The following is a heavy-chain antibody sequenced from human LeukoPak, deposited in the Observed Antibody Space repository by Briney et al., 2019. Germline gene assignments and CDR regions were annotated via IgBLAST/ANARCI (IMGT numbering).Heavy chain of an antibody. CDR3: ARSTRVYGSGSYLAFDY. J-gene: IGHJ4*02. D-gene: IGHD3-10*01. Sequence: ASETLSLTCAVYGGSFSGYYWSWIRQPPGKGLEWIGEINHSGSTNYNSSLKSRVTISVDTSKNQFSLKLSSVTAADTAVYYCARSTRVYGSGSYLAFDYWGQGTLVTVSS. V-gene: IGHV4-34*01. CDR1: GGSFSGYY. CDR2: INHSGST.